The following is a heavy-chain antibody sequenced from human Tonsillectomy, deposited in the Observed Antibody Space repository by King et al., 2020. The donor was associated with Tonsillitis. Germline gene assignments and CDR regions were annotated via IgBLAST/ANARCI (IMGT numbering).Heavy chain of an antibody. CDR3: ARDYVGAGRE. Sequence: QLVQSGAEVKKPGASVKVSCKASGYTFTGYYIYWVRQAPGQGLEWMGWIHPNTGGTNFAEKFQGRVTLTRDTSISTVYMEQRRLTSDDTALYYCARDYVGAGREWGRGTLVSVSS. CDR1: GYTFTGYY. V-gene: IGHV1-2*02. CDR2: IHPNTGGT. J-gene: IGHJ4*02. D-gene: IGHD6-13*01.